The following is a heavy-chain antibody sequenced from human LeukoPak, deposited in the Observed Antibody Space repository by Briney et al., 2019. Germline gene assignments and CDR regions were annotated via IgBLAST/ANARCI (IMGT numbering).Heavy chain of an antibody. V-gene: IGHV3-48*03. CDR3: ARGETSSYDY. CDR2: ISSSGSTI. Sequence: GGSLRLSCAASGFTFSSYEMSWVRQAPGKGLEWVSYISSSGSTIYYADSVKGRFTISRDNSKNTVYLQMNSLRAEDTAVYYCARGETSSYDYWGQGTLVTVSS. D-gene: IGHD2-2*01. CDR1: GFTFSSYE. J-gene: IGHJ4*02.